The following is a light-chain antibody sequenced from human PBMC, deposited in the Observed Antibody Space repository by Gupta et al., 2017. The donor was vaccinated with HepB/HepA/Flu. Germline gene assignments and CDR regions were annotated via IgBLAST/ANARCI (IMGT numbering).Light chain of an antibody. CDR3: QQYNNWPPDT. V-gene: IGKV3-15*01. CDR2: GIS. Sequence: EIVMIQSPHTLSVSPGETATLSCRASQSVSNNLAWYQKKPGQAPRLLIYGISTRATGIPARFSGSGSGTDFSLTISSLQPEDSAVYYCQQYNNWPPDTFGQGTKVEIK. J-gene: IGKJ2*01. CDR1: QSVSNN.